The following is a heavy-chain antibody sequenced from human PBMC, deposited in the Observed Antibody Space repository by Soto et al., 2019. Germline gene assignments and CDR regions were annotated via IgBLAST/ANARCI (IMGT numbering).Heavy chain of an antibody. J-gene: IGHJ4*02. Sequence: TGGSLRLSCAASGFTFSIYAMHWVRQAPGKGLEWVAVISYDGSNKYYADSVKGRFTISRDNSKNTVYLQMNSLRAEDSAVYYCARDEYYYDSSGYYPLDYWGQGTLVTVSS. CDR1: GFTFSIYA. V-gene: IGHV3-30-3*01. D-gene: IGHD3-22*01. CDR3: ARDEYYYDSSGYYPLDY. CDR2: ISYDGSNK.